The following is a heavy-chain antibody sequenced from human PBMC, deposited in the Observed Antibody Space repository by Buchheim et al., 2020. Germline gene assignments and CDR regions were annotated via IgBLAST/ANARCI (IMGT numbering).Heavy chain of an antibody. CDR2: ISGSGGST. CDR3: AKDPMTTVTTSKPGDYYGMDV. CDR1: GFTFSSYA. J-gene: IGHJ6*02. Sequence: EVQLLESGGGLVQPGGSLRLSCAASGFTFSSYAMSWVRQAPGKGLEWVSAISGSGGSTYYADSVKGRFTISRDNSKNTLYLQMNSLRAEDTAVYYCAKDPMTTVTTSKPGDYYGMDVWGQGTT. D-gene: IGHD4-11*01. V-gene: IGHV3-23*01.